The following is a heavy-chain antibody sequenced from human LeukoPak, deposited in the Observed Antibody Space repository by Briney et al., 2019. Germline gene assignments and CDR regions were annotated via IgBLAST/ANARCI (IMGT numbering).Heavy chain of an antibody. Sequence: PSETLSLTCAVSGGSISSGGYSWSWIRQPPGKGLEWIGYIYHSGSTYYNPSLKSRVTISVDRSKNQLSLKLSSVTAADTAVYYCAGRYCSSTSCAWDWFDPWGQGTLVTVSS. CDR3: AGRYCSSTSCAWDWFDP. CDR2: IYHSGST. V-gene: IGHV4-30-2*01. CDR1: GGSISSGGYS. D-gene: IGHD2-2*01. J-gene: IGHJ5*02.